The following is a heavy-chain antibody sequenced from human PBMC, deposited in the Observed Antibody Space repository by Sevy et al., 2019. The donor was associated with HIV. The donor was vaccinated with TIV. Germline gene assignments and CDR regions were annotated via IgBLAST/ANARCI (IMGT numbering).Heavy chain of an antibody. CDR3: ARDRGRGEVALDL. V-gene: IGHV3-48*02. J-gene: IGHJ5*02. CDR1: GFRFRDYR. Sequence: GGSLRLSCAASGFRFRDYRMNWVRQAPGKGLEWVSYITSSSNTINYADSVKGRFTISRDNGMNSLYMQINSLRHEDKDVYYCARDRGRGEVALDLWGQGTLVTVSS. D-gene: IGHD3-10*01. CDR2: ITSSSNTI.